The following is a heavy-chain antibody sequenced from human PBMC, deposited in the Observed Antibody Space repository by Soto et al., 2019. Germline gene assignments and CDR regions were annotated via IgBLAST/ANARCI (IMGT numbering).Heavy chain of an antibody. CDR2: ISGSGGST. D-gene: IGHD2-2*01. V-gene: IGHV3-23*01. CDR3: ARDIVVVPAAIESFDY. J-gene: IGHJ4*02. CDR1: GFTFSSYA. Sequence: GGSLRLSCAASGFTFSSYAMSWVRQAPGKGLEWVSAISGSGGSTYYADSVKGRFTISRDNSKNTLYLQMNSLRAEDTAVYYCARDIVVVPAAIESFDYWGQGTRVTVSS.